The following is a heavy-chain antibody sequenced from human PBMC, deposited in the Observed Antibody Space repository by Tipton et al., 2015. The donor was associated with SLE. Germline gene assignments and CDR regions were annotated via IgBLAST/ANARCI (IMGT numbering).Heavy chain of an antibody. D-gene: IGHD3-10*01. CDR3: ARDYYGSGFDAFDI. CDR2: IYRTGST. J-gene: IGHJ3*02. V-gene: IGHV4-61*08. Sequence: TLSLTCTVSGGSITTVGYYWSWIRQPPKQGLEWIGWIYRTGSTDYNPSLKSRVTISVDTSKNQFSLRLSSVTAADTAVYYCARDYYGSGFDAFDIWGQGTMVTVSS. CDR1: GGSITTVGYY.